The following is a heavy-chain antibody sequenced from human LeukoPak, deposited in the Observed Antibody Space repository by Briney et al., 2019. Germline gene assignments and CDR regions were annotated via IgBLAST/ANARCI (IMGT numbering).Heavy chain of an antibody. J-gene: IGHJ5*02. CDR3: ARVFRKYDCSSTSCPFDP. Sequence: ASVKVSCKASGYTFTSYDINWVRQATGQGLEWMGWINPNSGGTNYAQKFQGRVTMTRDTSISTAYMELSRLRSDDTAVYYCARVFRKYDCSSTSCPFDPWGQGTLVTVSS. D-gene: IGHD2-2*01. CDR2: INPNSGGT. CDR1: GYTFTSYD. V-gene: IGHV1-2*02.